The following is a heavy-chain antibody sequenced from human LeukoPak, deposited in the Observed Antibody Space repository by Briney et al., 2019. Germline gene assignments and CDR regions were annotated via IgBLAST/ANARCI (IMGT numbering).Heavy chain of an antibody. CDR3: ARDSSSGGHSIDY. CDR2: IWYDGTYD. J-gene: IGHJ4*02. Sequence: GGSLRLSCAASGFPFSSYGMHWVRQAPGKGLEWVAIIWYDGTYDFYGDSVKGRFTISRDNSNNTLNLQVNSLRAEDTAVYYCARDSSSGGHSIDYWGQGTLVTVSS. V-gene: IGHV3-33*01. CDR1: GFPFSSYG. D-gene: IGHD4-23*01.